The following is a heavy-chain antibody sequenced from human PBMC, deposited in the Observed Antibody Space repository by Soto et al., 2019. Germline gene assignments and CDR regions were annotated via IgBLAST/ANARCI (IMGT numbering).Heavy chain of an antibody. V-gene: IGHV3-33*01. CDR2: IWYDGSNK. D-gene: IGHD2-15*01. J-gene: IGHJ6*02. Sequence: GGSLRLSCAASGFTFSSYGMHWVRQAPGKGLEWVAVIWYDGSNKYYADSVKGRFTISRDNSKNTLYLQMNSLRAEDTAVYYCARDCRPSGDYGMDVWGQGTTVTVSS. CDR1: GFTFSSYG. CDR3: ARDCRPSGDYGMDV.